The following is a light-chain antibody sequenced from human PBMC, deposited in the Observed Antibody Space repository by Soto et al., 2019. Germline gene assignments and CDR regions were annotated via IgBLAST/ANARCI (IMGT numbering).Light chain of an antibody. V-gene: IGLV1-40*01. CDR1: IANIGAAYN. CDR2: GNN. Sequence: SLLTQPRWLSGAPGQRVTISCTGSIANIGAAYNVDWYQQLPGTAPKLLIYGNNNRPSGVPARFSGSKSGTSASLAIAGLQAEDEGDYYCQSYDSSLSGYVFGTGTKVNVL. J-gene: IGLJ1*01. CDR3: QSYDSSLSGYV.